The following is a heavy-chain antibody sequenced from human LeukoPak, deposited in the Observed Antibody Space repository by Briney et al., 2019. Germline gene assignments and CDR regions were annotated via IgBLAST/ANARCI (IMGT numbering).Heavy chain of an antibody. Sequence: GAPVKVSCKVSGFILSDLSLHWVRQPPGKGLEWMGGFDPEDGETIYSQKFQGRVTMTEDTSTDTAYMELSSLRYEDTAMYYCATVRSYYDTSAYTFDYWGQGTLVTVSS. CDR2: FDPEDGET. CDR3: ATVRSYYDTSAYTFDY. CDR1: GFILSDLS. D-gene: IGHD3-22*01. J-gene: IGHJ4*02. V-gene: IGHV1-24*01.